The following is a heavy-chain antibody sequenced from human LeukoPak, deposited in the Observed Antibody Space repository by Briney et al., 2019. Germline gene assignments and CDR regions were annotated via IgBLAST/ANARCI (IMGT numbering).Heavy chain of an antibody. J-gene: IGHJ6*02. CDR2: ISYDGSNK. D-gene: IGHD1/OR15-1a*01. CDR1: GFTFSSYG. CDR3: AKDLLPTKQRYGMDV. Sequence: GRSLRLSCAASGFTFSSYGMHWVRQAPGKGLEWVAVISYDGSNKYYADSVKGRFTISGDNSKNTLYLQMNSLRAEDTAVYYCAKDLLPTKQRYGMDVWGQGTTVTVSS. V-gene: IGHV3-30*18.